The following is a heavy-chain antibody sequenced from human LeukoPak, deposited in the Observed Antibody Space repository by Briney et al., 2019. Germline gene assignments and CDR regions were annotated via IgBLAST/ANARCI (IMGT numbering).Heavy chain of an antibody. Sequence: ASVKVSCKASGYTFTSYYMHWVRQAPGQGLEWMGIINPSGGSTSYAQKFQGRVTMTRDTSTSTVYMELSSLRSEDTAVYYCAREPRIAVAGTDAFDIWGQGTMVTVSS. J-gene: IGHJ3*02. V-gene: IGHV1-46*01. CDR1: GYTFTSYY. D-gene: IGHD6-19*01. CDR2: INPSGGST. CDR3: AREPRIAVAGTDAFDI.